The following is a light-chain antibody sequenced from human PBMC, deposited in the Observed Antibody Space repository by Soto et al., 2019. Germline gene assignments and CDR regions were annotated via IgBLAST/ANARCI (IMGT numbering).Light chain of an antibody. V-gene: IGKV1-5*03. Sequence: DIQMTQSPSTLSASVGDRVTITCRASQSIDTWLAWYQQKPGKVPKVLIYKASSLESGVPSRFSGSGFGTEFTLTISSLQPDDLATYYCQQYRAYWTFGQGTKVEIK. CDR1: QSIDTW. CDR3: QQYRAYWT. J-gene: IGKJ1*01. CDR2: KAS.